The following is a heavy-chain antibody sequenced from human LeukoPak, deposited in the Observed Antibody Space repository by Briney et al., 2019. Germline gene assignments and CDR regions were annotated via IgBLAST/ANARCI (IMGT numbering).Heavy chain of an antibody. V-gene: IGHV3-30-3*01. CDR2: ISYDGSNK. CDR1: GFTFSSYA. J-gene: IGHJ4*02. D-gene: IGHD1/OR15-1a*01. Sequence: SGGSLRLSCAASGFTFSSYAMHWVRQAPGKGLEWVAVISYDGSNKYYADSVKGRFTISRDNSKNTLYLQMNSLRAEDTAVYYCAVNWNIDYWGQGTLVTVSS. CDR3: AVNWNIDY.